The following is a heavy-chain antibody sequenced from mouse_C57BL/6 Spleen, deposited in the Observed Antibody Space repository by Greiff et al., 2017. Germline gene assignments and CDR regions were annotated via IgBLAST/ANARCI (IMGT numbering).Heavy chain of an antibody. CDR3: ARRGYGSFWYFDV. Sequence: VQRVESGAELVKPGASVKISCKASGYAFSSYWMNWVKQRPGKGLEWIGQIYPGDGDTNYNGKFKGKATLTADKSSSTAYMQLSSLTSEDSAVYFCARRGYGSFWYFDVWGTGTTVTVSS. CDR1: GYAFSSYW. CDR2: IYPGDGDT. V-gene: IGHV1-80*01. J-gene: IGHJ1*03. D-gene: IGHD1-1*01.